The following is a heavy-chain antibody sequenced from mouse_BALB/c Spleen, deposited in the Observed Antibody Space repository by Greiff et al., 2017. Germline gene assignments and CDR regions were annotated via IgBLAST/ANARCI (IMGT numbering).Heavy chain of an antibody. CDR1: GFTFSSYA. Sequence: EVKLVESGGGLVKPGGSLKLSCAASGFTFSSYAMSWVRQTPEKRLEWVATISSGGSYTYYPDSVKGRFTISRDNAKNTLYLQMSSLRSEDTAMYYCARHEGLPYYFDYWGQGTTLTVSS. J-gene: IGHJ2*01. D-gene: IGHD2-2*01. V-gene: IGHV5-9-3*01. CDR2: ISSGGSYT. CDR3: ARHEGLPYYFDY.